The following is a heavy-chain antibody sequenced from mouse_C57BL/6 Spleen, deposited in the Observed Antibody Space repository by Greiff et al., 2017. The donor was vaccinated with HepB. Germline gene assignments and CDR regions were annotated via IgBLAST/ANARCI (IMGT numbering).Heavy chain of an antibody. D-gene: IGHD1-1*01. CDR1: GYTFTSYW. Sequence: QVQLQQSGAELAKPGASVKLSCKASGYTFTSYWMHWVKQRPGQGLEWIGYINPSSGYTKYNQKFKDKATLTADKSSSTAYMQLSSLTYEDSAVYYCARYTTVVGGYFDVWGTGTTVTVSS. V-gene: IGHV1-7*01. CDR3: ARYTTVVGGYFDV. J-gene: IGHJ1*03. CDR2: INPSSGYT.